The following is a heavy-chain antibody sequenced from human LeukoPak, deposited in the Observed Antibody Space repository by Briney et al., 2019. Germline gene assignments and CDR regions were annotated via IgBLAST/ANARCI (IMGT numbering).Heavy chain of an antibody. D-gene: IGHD6-25*01. CDR1: GFTFSSYG. J-gene: IGHJ3*02. V-gene: IGHV3-30*02. CDR3: AKDGGRIAPGGLDAFDI. CDR2: IRYDGSNK. Sequence: RGSLRLSCAASGFTFSSYGMHWVRQAPGKGLEWVAFIRYDGSNKYYADSVKGRFTISRDNSKNTLYLQMNSLRAEDTAMYYCAKDGGRIAPGGLDAFDIWGQGTMVTVSS.